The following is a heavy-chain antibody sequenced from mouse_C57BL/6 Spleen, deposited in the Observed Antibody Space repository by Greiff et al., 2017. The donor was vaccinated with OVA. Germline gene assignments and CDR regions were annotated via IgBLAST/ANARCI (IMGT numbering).Heavy chain of an antibody. CDR2: IHPNSGST. D-gene: IGHD2-12*01. J-gene: IGHJ2*01. V-gene: IGHV1-64*01. CDR1: GYTFTSYW. CDR3: ARSRAYDIDY. Sequence: QVQLQQPGAELVKPGASVKLSCKASGYTFTSYWMHWVKQRPGQGLEWIGMIHPNSGSTNYNEKFKSKATLTVDKSSSTAYMQLSSLTSEDSAFYYCARSRAYDIDYWGPGTTLTVSS.